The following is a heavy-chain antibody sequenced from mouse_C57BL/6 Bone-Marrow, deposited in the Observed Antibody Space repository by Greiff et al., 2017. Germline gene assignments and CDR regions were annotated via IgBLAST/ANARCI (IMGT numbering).Heavy chain of an antibody. J-gene: IGHJ2*01. V-gene: IGHV1-26*01. CDR3: ARDYYGSSWYFDY. D-gene: IGHD1-1*01. CDR1: GYTFTDYY. Sequence: VQLQQSGPELVKPGASVKISCKASGYTFTDYYMNWVKQSHGKSLEWIGDLNPNNGGTSYNPKLKGKATLTVDKSSSTAYMELRSLTSEDSAVYYCARDYYGSSWYFDYWGQGTILTVSS. CDR2: LNPNNGGT.